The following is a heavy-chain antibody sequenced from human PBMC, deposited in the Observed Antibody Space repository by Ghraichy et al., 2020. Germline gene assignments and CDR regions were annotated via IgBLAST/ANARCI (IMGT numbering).Heavy chain of an antibody. CDR1: GFTFSSYA. CDR2: ISGSGGST. D-gene: IGHD4-17*01. J-gene: IGHJ3*02. V-gene: IGHV3-23*01. Sequence: GESLNISCAASGFTFSSYAMSWVRQAPGKGLEWVSAISGSGGSTYYADSVKGRFTISRDNSKNTLYLQMNSLRAEDTAVYYCAKRYYGDYFDAFDIWGQGTMVTVSS. CDR3: AKRYYGDYFDAFDI.